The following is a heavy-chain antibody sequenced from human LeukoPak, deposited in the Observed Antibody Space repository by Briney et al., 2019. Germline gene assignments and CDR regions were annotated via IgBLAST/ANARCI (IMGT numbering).Heavy chain of an antibody. D-gene: IGHD3-22*01. CDR1: GFTFSTYW. CDR3: AREKLDTRGYVDY. J-gene: IGHJ4*02. CDR2: IKQDGTDK. V-gene: IGHV3-7*01. Sequence: GGSLRLSCAGSGFTFSTYWMSWVRQAPGKGLDWVANIKQDGTDKYYVDSVKGRFTISRDNAKNLLYLQMNSLRAEDTAVYYCAREKLDTRGYVDYWGQGTLVTVSS.